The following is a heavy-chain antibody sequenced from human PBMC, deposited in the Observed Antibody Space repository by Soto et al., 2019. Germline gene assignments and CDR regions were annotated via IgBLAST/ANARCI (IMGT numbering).Heavy chain of an antibody. CDR1: GGSISSYY. J-gene: IGHJ3*02. CDR2: IYYSGST. V-gene: IGHV4-59*01. Sequence: QVQLQESGPGLVKPSETLSLTCTVSGGSISSYYWSWIRQPPGKGLEWIGYIYYSGSTNYNPSRKSRVTISVDTSKNQFSLKLSSVTAADTAVYYCARVDGYKDAFDIWGQGTMVTVSS. CDR3: ARVDGYKDAFDI. D-gene: IGHD5-12*01.